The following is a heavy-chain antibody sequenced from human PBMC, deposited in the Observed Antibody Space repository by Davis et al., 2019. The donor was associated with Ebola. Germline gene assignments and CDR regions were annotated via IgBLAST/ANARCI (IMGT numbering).Heavy chain of an antibody. CDR1: GGTFSSYA. V-gene: IGHV1-69*06. Sequence: SVKVSCKASGGTFSSYAISWVRQAPGQGLEWMGGIIPIFGTANYAQKFQGRVTLTADKATNPAYMELSGLRFDDTAVYYCARGKWFDPWGQGTLVSVTS. J-gene: IGHJ5*02. CDR2: IIPIFGTA. CDR3: ARGKWFDP.